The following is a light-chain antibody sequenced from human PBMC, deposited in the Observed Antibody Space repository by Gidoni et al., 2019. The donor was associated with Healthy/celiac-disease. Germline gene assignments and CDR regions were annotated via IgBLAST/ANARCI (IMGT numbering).Light chain of an antibody. CDR2: AAS. Sequence: DIQMTQSPSSLSASVGDRVTITCRASQSNSSYLNWYQQKPGKAPKLLIYAASSLQSGVPSRFSGSGSGTDFTLTMSSLQPEDFATYYCQQSYSTLLFTFGPGTKVDIK. J-gene: IGKJ3*01. V-gene: IGKV1-39*01. CDR1: QSNSSY. CDR3: QQSYSTLLFT.